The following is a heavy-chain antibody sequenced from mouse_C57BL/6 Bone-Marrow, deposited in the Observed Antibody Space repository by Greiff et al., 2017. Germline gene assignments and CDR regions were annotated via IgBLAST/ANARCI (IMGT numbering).Heavy chain of an antibody. Sequence: FTSYWMHWVKQRPGRGLEWIGRIDPNSGGTKSNEKFKSKATLTVDKPSSTAYMQLSSLTSEDSAVYYCARSGTTVVATGYFDVWGTGTTVTVSS. CDR3: ARSGTTVVATGYFDV. V-gene: IGHV1-72*01. CDR2: IDPNSGGT. D-gene: IGHD1-1*01. J-gene: IGHJ1*03. CDR1: FTSYW.